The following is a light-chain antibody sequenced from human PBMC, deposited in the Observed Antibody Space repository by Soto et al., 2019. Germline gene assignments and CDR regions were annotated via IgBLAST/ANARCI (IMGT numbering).Light chain of an antibody. J-gene: IGLJ3*02. CDR1: SSDVGAYNS. Sequence: QAVLTQPASVSGSPGQAITISCTGTSSDVGAYNSVCWHQQHPGKAPKLMIYEVSKRPSGVSDRFSASKSGNTASLTISGLQADDEADYYCSSFTSSDTWVFGGGTKLTVL. CDR3: SSFTSSDTWV. V-gene: IGLV2-14*01. CDR2: EVS.